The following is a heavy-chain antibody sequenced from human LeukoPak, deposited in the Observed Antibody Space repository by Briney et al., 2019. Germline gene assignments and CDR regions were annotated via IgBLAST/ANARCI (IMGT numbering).Heavy chain of an antibody. Sequence: GGSLRLSCAASGFPFSSYAMSWVRQAPGKGLEWVSAISGSGGSTYYADSVKGRFTISGDNSKNTLYLQMNSLRAEDTAVYYCAKARSWSFDYWGQGTLVTVSS. CDR1: GFPFSSYA. CDR2: ISGSGGST. V-gene: IGHV3-23*01. CDR3: AKARSWSFDY. J-gene: IGHJ4*02. D-gene: IGHD6-13*01.